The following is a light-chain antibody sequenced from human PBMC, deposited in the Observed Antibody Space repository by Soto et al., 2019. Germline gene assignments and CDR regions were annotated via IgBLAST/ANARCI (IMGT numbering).Light chain of an antibody. J-gene: IGKJ5*01. V-gene: IGKV3-20*01. CDR1: QSLSSSS. CDR3: QQNYNTPIT. CDR2: GAS. Sequence: EIVLTQSPGTLSMSPGERATLSCRASQSLSSSSLAWYQQKPGQAPRLLISGASSRAADIPDRFSGSGSGTDFTLTINRLEPEDFATYYCQQNYNTPITFGQGTRLEIK.